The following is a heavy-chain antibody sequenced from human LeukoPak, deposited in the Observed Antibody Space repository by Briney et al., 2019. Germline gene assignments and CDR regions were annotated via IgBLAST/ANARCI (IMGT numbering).Heavy chain of an antibody. V-gene: IGHV1-2*02. D-gene: IGHD3-10*01. J-gene: IGHJ3*02. Sequence: ASVKVSCKASEYTFTGYYMHWVRQAPGQGLEWMGWINPNSGGTNYAQKFQGRVTMTRDTSISTAYMELSRLRSDDTAVYYCARDTVPYYYGSGSYYAFDIWGQGTMVTVSS. CDR2: INPNSGGT. CDR1: EYTFTGYY. CDR3: ARDTVPYYYGSGSYYAFDI.